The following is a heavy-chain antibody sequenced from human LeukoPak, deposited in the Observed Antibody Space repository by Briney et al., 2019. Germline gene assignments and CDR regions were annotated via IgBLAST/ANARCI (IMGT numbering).Heavy chain of an antibody. CDR3: AHSLDAFDI. J-gene: IGHJ3*02. CDR1: GFTFSSYG. CDR2: IWYDGSNK. V-gene: IGHV3-33*01. Sequence: GGSLRLSCAASGFTFSSYGMHWVRQAPGKGLEWVAVIWYDGSNKYYADSVKGRFTISRDNSKNTLYLQMNSLRAEDTAVYYCAHSLDAFDIWGQGTMVTVSS.